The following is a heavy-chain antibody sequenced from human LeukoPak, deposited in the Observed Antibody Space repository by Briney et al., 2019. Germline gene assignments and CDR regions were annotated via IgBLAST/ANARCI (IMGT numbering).Heavy chain of an antibody. CDR3: ARVGLSTFLPARLPLSYMDV. D-gene: IGHD6-6*01. CDR2: IYHRGSA. V-gene: IGHV4-59*01. J-gene: IGHJ6*03. CDR1: GGSISSYY. Sequence: SETLSLTCTVSGGSISSYYWSWIPQPPGKGLEWIGYIYHRGSANYNPSLKSRVAVSLDTSKNQFSLKLSSVTAADTAIYYCARVGLSTFLPARLPLSYMDVWGKGTTVTVSS.